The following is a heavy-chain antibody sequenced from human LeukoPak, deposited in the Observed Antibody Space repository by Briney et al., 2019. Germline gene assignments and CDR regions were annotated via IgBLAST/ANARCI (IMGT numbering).Heavy chain of an antibody. CDR2: IYYSGST. V-gene: IGHV4-39*01. CDR3: ARHRGCSGGNCYRYFDS. D-gene: IGHD2-15*01. J-gene: IGHJ4*02. CDR1: GGSISSSSYY. Sequence: PSETLSLTCTVSGGSISSSSYYWGWIRQPPGKGLEWIGSIYYSGSTYYNPSLKSRVTISVDTSKSQFSLKVTSVTAADTGVYYCARHRGCSGGNCYRYFDSWGQGTLVTVSS.